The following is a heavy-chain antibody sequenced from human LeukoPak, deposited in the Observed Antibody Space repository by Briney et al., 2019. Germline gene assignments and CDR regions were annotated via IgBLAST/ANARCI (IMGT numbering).Heavy chain of an antibody. Sequence: PGGSLRLSCAASGFTFSSYWMSWVRQAPGKGLEWVANIKQDGSEKYYVDSVKGRFTISRDNAKNSLYLQMNSLRAEDTAVYYCAGLVGSRRRGYYYYMDVWGKGTTVTVSS. V-gene: IGHV3-7*01. CDR2: IKQDGSEK. CDR1: GFTFSSYW. CDR3: AGLVGSRRRGYYYYMDV. D-gene: IGHD2-15*01. J-gene: IGHJ6*03.